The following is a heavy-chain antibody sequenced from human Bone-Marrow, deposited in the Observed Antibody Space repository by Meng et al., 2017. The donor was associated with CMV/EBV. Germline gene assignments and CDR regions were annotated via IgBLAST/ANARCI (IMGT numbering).Heavy chain of an antibody. CDR3: AREGGKYYYDSSGIDY. J-gene: IGHJ4*02. V-gene: IGHV3-69-1*02. CDR2: ISSSSAI. CDR1: GFTFDDYG. Sequence: GESLKISCAASGFTFDDYGMSWVRQAPGKGLAWVSSISSSSAIFYADSVKGRFTISRDNARNSLYLQMNSLRAEDTAVYYCAREGGKYYYDSSGIDYWGQGTLVTVSS. D-gene: IGHD3-22*01.